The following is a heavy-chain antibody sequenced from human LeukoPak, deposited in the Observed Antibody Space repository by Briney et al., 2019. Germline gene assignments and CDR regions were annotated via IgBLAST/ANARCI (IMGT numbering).Heavy chain of an antibody. V-gene: IGHV3-69-1*01. D-gene: IGHD5-18*01. J-gene: IGHJ4*01. CDR3: ARDALHTAQFDY. CDR1: GFTFSSYS. CDR2: VSASSDI. Sequence: PAGSLLSPCAASGFTFSSYSMNWVRQAPGKGLQWVSTVSASSDIHYSDSVKGRVTISRDNARNSLYLQMNSLRDEDTAVYYCARDALHTAQFDYWGEGSLLTVSS.